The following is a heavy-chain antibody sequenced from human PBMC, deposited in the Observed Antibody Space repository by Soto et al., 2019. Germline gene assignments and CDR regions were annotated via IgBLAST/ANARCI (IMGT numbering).Heavy chain of an antibody. Sequence: QVQLVQSGAEVKKPGASVKVSCKASGYTFTSYYIHCVRQAPGQGLEWMGVINPSGGSTSYAQKFQGRVTMPRDTSTSTVYMELSSLRSEDTAVYYCARVRGGELYAGMDVWGQGTTVTVSS. D-gene: IGHD2-8*01. CDR3: ARVRGGELYAGMDV. J-gene: IGHJ6*02. V-gene: IGHV1-46*01. CDR2: INPSGGST. CDR1: GYTFTSYY.